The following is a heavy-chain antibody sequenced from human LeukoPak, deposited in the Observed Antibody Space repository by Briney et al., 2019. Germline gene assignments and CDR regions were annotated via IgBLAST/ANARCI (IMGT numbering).Heavy chain of an antibody. Sequence: SETLSLTCTVSGGSISSSSYYWGWIRQPPGKGLEWIGSIYYSGSTPYNPSLKSRVTISVDTSKNQFSLKLSSVTAADAAVYYCARVWELSDAFDIWGQGTMVTVSS. CDR2: IYYSGST. CDR3: ARVWELSDAFDI. D-gene: IGHD1-26*01. CDR1: GGSISSSSYY. J-gene: IGHJ3*02. V-gene: IGHV4-39*07.